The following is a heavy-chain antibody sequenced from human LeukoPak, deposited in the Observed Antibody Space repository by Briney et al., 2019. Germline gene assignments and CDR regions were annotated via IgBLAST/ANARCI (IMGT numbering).Heavy chain of an antibody. Sequence: PSETLSLTCAVSGGSISSSNWWSWVRQPPGKGLEWIGEIYHSGGTNYNPSLKSRVTISVDTSKNQFSLKLNSVTAADTALYYCARGAHYYYNYMDVWGKGTTVTIS. V-gene: IGHV4-4*02. CDR1: GGSISSSNW. CDR3: ARGAHYYYNYMDV. J-gene: IGHJ6*03. CDR2: IYHSGGT.